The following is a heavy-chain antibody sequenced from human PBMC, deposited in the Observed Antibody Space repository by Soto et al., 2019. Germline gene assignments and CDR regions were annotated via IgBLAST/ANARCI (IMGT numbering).Heavy chain of an antibody. D-gene: IGHD1-7*01. Sequence: SETLSLTCSVSGDSLSGNYWSWVRQSPGKGLEWIGYTANTNYNPSLKSRVTISVDMSKNQFSLMLRSVTAADTAVYYCARDRDSTGTTHWGQGTLVTVS. CDR2: TANT. CDR3: ARDRDSTGTTH. V-gene: IGHV4-59*12. J-gene: IGHJ4*02. CDR1: GDSLSGNY.